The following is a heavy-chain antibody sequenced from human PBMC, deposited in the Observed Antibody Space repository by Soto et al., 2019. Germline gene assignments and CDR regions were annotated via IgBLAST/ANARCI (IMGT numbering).Heavy chain of an antibody. Sequence: LRLSCAASGFTFSSYSMNWVRQAPGKGLEWVSSISSSSSYIYYADSVKGRFTISRDNAKNSLYLQMNSLRAEDTAVYYCARDRRAAGDFDYWGQGTLVTVSS. J-gene: IGHJ4*02. CDR1: GFTFSSYS. CDR3: ARDRRAAGDFDY. D-gene: IGHD6-13*01. V-gene: IGHV3-21*01. CDR2: ISSSSSYI.